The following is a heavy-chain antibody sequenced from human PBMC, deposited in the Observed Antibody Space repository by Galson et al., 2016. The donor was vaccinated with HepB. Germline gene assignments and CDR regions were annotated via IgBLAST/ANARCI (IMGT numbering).Heavy chain of an antibody. CDR3: EHRLEAVAGGRGIAEVFDY. CDR1: GFSLSTSGVG. D-gene: IGHD6-19*01. CDR2: IYWDDDK. V-gene: IGHV2-5*02. Sequence: PALVKPTQTLTLTCTFSGFSLSTSGVGVGWIRQPPGKALEWLALIYWDDDKRYSPSLKSRLTITKDTSKNQVVLTMTNMDPVDTATYYCEHRLEAVAGGRGIAEVFDYWGQGTLVTVSS. J-gene: IGHJ4*02.